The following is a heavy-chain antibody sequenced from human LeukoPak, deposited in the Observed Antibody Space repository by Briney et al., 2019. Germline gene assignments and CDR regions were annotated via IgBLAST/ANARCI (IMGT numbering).Heavy chain of an antibody. CDR2: IHDSGKT. CDR1: GGSISGYY. V-gene: IGHV4-59*08. CDR3: ARHVNGGTYPLNY. Sequence: LETLSLTCTVSGGSISGYYWSWFRQPPGQRPEWSAYIHDSGKTNCSPSLQSRVSVSLDTSKNLLSLHLISVTAADTAVYYCARHVNGGTYPLNYCGRGILVTVSS. D-gene: IGHD1-26*01. J-gene: IGHJ4*02.